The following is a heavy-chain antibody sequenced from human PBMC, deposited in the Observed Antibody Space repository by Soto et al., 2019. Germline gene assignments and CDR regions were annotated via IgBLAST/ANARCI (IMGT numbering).Heavy chain of an antibody. V-gene: IGHV1-18*01. D-gene: IGHD3-16*01. J-gene: IGHJ4*02. Sequence: ASLKVSCKASGYTFNFYGTTWVRQARGQGLEWMGWISGFNGNTNYAADLQGRVTMTTDTSTSTAYMELRGLRSDDTAVYYCARIGVSSGHESPDFDSWGQGTLVTVSS. CDR3: ARIGVSSGHESPDFDS. CDR2: ISGFNGNT. CDR1: GYTFNFYG.